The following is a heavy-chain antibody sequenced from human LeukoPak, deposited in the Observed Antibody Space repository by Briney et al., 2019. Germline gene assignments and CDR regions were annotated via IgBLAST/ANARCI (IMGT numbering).Heavy chain of an antibody. D-gene: IGHD5-18*01. J-gene: IGHJ6*02. CDR2: IYYSGST. V-gene: IGHV4-59*01. CDR3: ARSPAGYSSSYYYYGLDV. CDR1: GGSISNYY. Sequence: SETLSLTCTVSGGSISNYYWSWIRQTPGKGLEWIGYIYYSGSTSYNPSLKSRVTISKDTSKNQFSLKLSSVTAADTAVYYCARSPAGYSSSYYYYGLDVWGQGTTVTVSS.